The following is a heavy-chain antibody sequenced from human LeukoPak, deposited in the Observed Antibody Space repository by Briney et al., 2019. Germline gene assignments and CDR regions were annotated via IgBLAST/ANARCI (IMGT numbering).Heavy chain of an antibody. CDR1: GYTFTSYA. CDR3: ARGAYSSGWKARWRGDY. Sequence: GASVKVSCKASGYTFTSYAMNWVRQAPGQGLEWMGWINTNTGNPTYAQGFTGRSVFSLDTSVSTAYLQISSLKAEDTAVYYCARGAYSSGWKARWRGDYWGQGTLVTVSS. CDR2: INTNTGNP. V-gene: IGHV7-4-1*02. J-gene: IGHJ4*02. D-gene: IGHD6-19*01.